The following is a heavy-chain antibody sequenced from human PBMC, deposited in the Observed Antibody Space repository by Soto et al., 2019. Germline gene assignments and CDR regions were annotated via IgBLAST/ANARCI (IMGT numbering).Heavy chain of an antibody. Sequence: SETLSLTCTVSGGYISSGAYYWSWIRQHPGKGLEWIGYIYYSGTTYYNPSLKSRVSISVDTSKNQISLRLSSVTAADTAVYYCARGDNFGGNYYFDYWGLGTLVTVSS. CDR2: IYYSGTT. CDR3: ARGDNFGGNYYFDY. V-gene: IGHV4-31*03. CDR1: GGYISSGAYY. D-gene: IGHD3-10*01. J-gene: IGHJ4*01.